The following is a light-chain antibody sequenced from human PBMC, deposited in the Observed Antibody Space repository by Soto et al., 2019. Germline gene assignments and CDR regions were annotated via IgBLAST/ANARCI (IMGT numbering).Light chain of an antibody. CDR1: QGIRND. CDR2: AAS. V-gene: IGKV1-39*01. Sequence: IQITQPPSSLSASVGARVTITCRASQGIRNDLGWYQQKQGKAPKLLIYAASSLQSGVTSRVSGSGSGTDFTLTISGLQSEDFATYYCQQSFSTPTFGQGTRLEIK. CDR3: QQSFSTPT. J-gene: IGKJ5*01.